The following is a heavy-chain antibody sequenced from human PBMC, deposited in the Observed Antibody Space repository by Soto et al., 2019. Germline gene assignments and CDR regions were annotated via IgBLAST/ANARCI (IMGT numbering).Heavy chain of an antibody. D-gene: IGHD4-17*01. Sequence: QVQLQESGPGLVKPSQTLSLTCTVSGGSISSGGYYYSWIRQHPGKGLEWIGHIFYSGSTYYNPSLRIRSIMSADTSNNQSSLQLTSVTAADTAVYYCARVRYGDSAFGFHNAYDIWGQGTAVTVSS. J-gene: IGHJ3*02. CDR3: ARVRYGDSAFGFHNAYDI. CDR2: IFYSGST. CDR1: GGSISSGGYY. V-gene: IGHV4-31*03.